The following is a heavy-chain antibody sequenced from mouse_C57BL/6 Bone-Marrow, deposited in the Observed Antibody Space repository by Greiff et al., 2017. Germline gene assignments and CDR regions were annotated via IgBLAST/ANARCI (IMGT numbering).Heavy chain of an antibody. CDR1: DYEFPSHD. CDR3: ARHGYYETGDY. CDR2: ITPDGGST. D-gene: IGHD2-3*01. J-gene: IGHJ2*01. Sequence: EVQGVESGGGLVQPGESLKLSCESNDYEFPSHDMSWVSKTPEKRLELVAAITPDGGSTYYPDTMERRFIISRDNTKKTLHLQMSSLGSEDTDLYYCARHGYYETGDYWGQGTTLTVSS. V-gene: IGHV5-2*01.